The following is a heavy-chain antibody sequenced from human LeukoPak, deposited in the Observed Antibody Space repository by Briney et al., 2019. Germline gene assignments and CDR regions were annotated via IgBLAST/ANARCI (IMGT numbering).Heavy chain of an antibody. CDR2: IYYSGST. J-gene: IGHJ5*02. CDR1: GGSISSSSYY. Sequence: SETLSLTCTVSGGSISSSSYYWGWIRQPPGKGLEWIGSIYYSGSTYHNPSLKSRVTISVDTSKNQFSLKLSSVTAADTAVYYCAGSYDFWSGYRGWFDPWGQGTLVTVSS. V-gene: IGHV4-39*01. CDR3: AGSYDFWSGYRGWFDP. D-gene: IGHD3-3*01.